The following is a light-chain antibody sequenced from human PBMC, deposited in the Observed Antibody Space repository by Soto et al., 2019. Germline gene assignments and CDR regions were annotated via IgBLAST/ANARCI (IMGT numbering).Light chain of an antibody. CDR2: DAS. CDR1: QDISKY. V-gene: IGKV1-33*01. CDR3: QQYDNLPPNT. J-gene: IGKJ5*01. Sequence: DIRMTQSPSSLSASVGDRVTITCQVSQDISKYLNCYQQKPGKAPKLLIYDASNLERGVPSRFSGSGSGTDFTFTISRLQPEDIATYYCQQYDNLPPNTFGQGTRLEIK.